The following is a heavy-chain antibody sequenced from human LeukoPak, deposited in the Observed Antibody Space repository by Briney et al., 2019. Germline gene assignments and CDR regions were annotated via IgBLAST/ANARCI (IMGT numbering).Heavy chain of an antibody. V-gene: IGHV4-59*01. CDR3: ARDLSAANHMDV. J-gene: IGHJ6*03. CDR2: IYYSGRT. D-gene: IGHD2-2*01. CDR1: GGFISSYY. Sequence: SETLSLTCTVAGGFISSYYWSWIWQPPGKGLEWIGYIYYSGRTNYNPSLKSRVTISVDTSKNQFSLKLSSVTAADTAVYYCARDLSAANHMDVWDKGTTVTISS.